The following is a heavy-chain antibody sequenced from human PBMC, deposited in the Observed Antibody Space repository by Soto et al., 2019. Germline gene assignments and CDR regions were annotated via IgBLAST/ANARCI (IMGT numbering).Heavy chain of an antibody. V-gene: IGHV4-34*01. CDR3: ARGGYCSGGSCYIYGDYAGRFDP. CDR2: INHSGST. CDR1: GGSFSGYY. J-gene: IGHJ5*02. D-gene: IGHD2-15*01. Sequence: SETLSLTCAVYGGSFSGYYWSWIRQPPGKGLEWIGEINHSGSTNYNPSLKSRVTISVDTSKNQFSLKLSSVTAADTAVYYCARGGYCSGGSCYIYGDYAGRFDPWGQGTLVTVSS.